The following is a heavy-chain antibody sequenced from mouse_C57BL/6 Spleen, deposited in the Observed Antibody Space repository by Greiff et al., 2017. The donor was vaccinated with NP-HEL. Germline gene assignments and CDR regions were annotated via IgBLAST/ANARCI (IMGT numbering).Heavy chain of an antibody. D-gene: IGHD1-1*01. V-gene: IGHV1-55*01. CDR2: IYPGSGST. CDR3: ARHHYYGFDFDY. CDR1: GYTFTSYW. Sequence: QVQLQQPGAELVKPGASVKMSCKASGYTFTSYWITWVKQRPGQGLEWIGDIYPGSGSTNYNEKFKSKATLTVDTSASTAYMQLSSLTSEDSAVYYCARHHYYGFDFDYWGQGTTLTVSS. J-gene: IGHJ2*01.